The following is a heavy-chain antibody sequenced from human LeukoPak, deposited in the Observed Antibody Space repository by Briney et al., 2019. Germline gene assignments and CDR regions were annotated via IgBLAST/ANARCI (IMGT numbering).Heavy chain of an antibody. CDR3: ARVFSTNYYDNRGWFDP. CDR2: IGTAGDI. V-gene: IGHV3-13*01. CDR1: GFTFSNYD. D-gene: IGHD3-22*01. J-gene: IGHJ5*02. Sequence: PGGSLRLSCAASGFTFSNYDMHWVRQATGKGLEWVSGIGTAGDIYYPGSVKGRFTISRENAKNSLYLQMNSLRAGDTAVYYCARVFSTNYYDNRGWFDPWGQGTLVTVSS.